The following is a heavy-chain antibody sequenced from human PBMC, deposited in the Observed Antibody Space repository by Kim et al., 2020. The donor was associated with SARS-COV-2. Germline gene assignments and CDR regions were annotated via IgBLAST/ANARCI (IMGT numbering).Heavy chain of an antibody. CDR3: AREGYSYGYAFDI. Sequence: GGSLRLSCAASGFTFSSYSMNWVRQAPGKGLEWVSSISSSSSYIYYADSVKGRFTISRDNAKNSLYLQMNSLRAEDTAVYYCAREGYSYGYAFDIWGQGTMVTVSS. CDR2: ISSSSSYI. V-gene: IGHV3-21*01. CDR1: GFTFSSYS. D-gene: IGHD5-18*01. J-gene: IGHJ3*02.